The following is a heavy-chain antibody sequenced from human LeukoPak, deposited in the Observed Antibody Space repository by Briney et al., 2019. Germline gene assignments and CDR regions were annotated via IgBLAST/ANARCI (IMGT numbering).Heavy chain of an antibody. CDR3: AKDSGGYDRNFDY. V-gene: IGHV3-30-3*01. CDR1: GFTFSSYA. D-gene: IGHD5-12*01. CDR2: ISYDGSNK. Sequence: GRSLRLSCAASGFTFSSYAMHWVRQAPGKGLEWVAVISYDGSNKYYADSVKGRFTISRDNAKNSLYLQMNSLRAEDTALYYCAKDSGGYDRNFDYWGQGTLVTVSS. J-gene: IGHJ4*02.